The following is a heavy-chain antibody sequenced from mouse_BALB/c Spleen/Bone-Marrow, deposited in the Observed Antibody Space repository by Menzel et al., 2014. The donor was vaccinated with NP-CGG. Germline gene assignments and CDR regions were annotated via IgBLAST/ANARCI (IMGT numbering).Heavy chain of an antibody. CDR3: ARPYYRYLYFDY. CDR2: INPDSSAI. Sequence: VKLLESGGGLVQPGGSLKLSCAASGFDFSRYWMYWVRQAPGKGLEWIGEINPDSSAIIYTPSLKDKFIISRDNAKNTLFLQMSGVRSEDTALYYCARPYYRYLYFDYWGQGTTLTVSS. D-gene: IGHD2-14*01. J-gene: IGHJ2*01. CDR1: GFDFSRYW. V-gene: IGHV4-1*02.